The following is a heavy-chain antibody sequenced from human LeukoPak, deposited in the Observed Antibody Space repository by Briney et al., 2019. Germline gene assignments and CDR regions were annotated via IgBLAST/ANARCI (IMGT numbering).Heavy chain of an antibody. CDR1: GFTFSLYA. CDR3: ARDTLQPGLIDS. CDR2: INDDSSDI. V-gene: IGHV3-21*05. Sequence: GGSLRLSCAASGFTFSLYAMNWVRQAPGKGLEWVSYINDDSSDIHYAGSVRSRFTNSRDDASKTPYLQLSSLRVEDTAVYYCARDTLQPGLIDSWGQGTLVTVSS. D-gene: IGHD2-15*01. J-gene: IGHJ4*02.